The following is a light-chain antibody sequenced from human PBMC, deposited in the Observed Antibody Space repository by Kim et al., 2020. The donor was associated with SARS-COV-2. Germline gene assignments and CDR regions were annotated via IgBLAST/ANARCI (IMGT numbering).Light chain of an antibody. CDR1: VLAKKY. CDR2: KGT. J-gene: IGLJ2*01. Sequence: SSELTQPSSVSVSPGQTARITCSGDVLAKKYARWFQQKPGQAPVLVIYKGTERPSGIPERFSGSSSGTTVTLTISGVQVGDEGDYYCYSYSASGEPLLGGGTQLTVL. CDR3: YSYSASGEPL. V-gene: IGLV3-27*01.